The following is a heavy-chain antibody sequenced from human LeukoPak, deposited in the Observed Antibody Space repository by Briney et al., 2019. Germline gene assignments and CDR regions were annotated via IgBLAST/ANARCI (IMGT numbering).Heavy chain of an antibody. D-gene: IGHD7-27*01. J-gene: IGHJ5*02. Sequence: DSVKGRFTISRDNSKNTLYLQMNSLRAEDTAVYYCARSWGSAGTFSWFDPWGQGTLVTVSS. CDR3: ARSWGSAGTFSWFDP. V-gene: IGHV3-30*07.